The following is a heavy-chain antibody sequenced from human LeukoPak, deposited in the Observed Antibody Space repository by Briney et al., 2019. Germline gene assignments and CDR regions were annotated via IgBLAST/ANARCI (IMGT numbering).Heavy chain of an antibody. Sequence: PGGSLRLPCAASGFTFSSYGMHWVRQAPGKGLEWVAFIRYDGSNKHYADSVKGRFTISRDNSKNTLYLQMNSLRAEDTAVYYCIVVPAAMWGRYGMDVWGQGTTVTVSS. D-gene: IGHD2-2*01. J-gene: IGHJ6*02. CDR1: GFTFSSYG. V-gene: IGHV3-30*02. CDR3: IVVPAAMWGRYGMDV. CDR2: IRYDGSNK.